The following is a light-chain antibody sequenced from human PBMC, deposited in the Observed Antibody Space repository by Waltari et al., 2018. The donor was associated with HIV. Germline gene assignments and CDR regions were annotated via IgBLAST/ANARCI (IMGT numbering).Light chain of an antibody. CDR2: GAS. CDR1: ESVSSN. V-gene: IGKV3-15*01. CDR3: QEYNNWPWT. J-gene: IGKJ1*01. Sequence: VLTQSPATLSVSPGDRVTLSCRASESVSSNLAWYQQKRGQAPRLVIYGASSRAAGIPGRFSGSGSGTEFTLTISSLQSEDFAVYYCQEYNNWPWTFGQG.